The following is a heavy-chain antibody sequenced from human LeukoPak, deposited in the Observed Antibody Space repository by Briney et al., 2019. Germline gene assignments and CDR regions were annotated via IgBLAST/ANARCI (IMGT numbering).Heavy chain of an antibody. V-gene: IGHV3-74*01. CDR1: GFTFTSYW. J-gene: IGHJ6*02. Sequence: GGSLRLSCAASGFTFTSYWMHWVRQAPGKGLVWVSRVNSDGSSTTYADSVKGRFTISRDNAKDTLYLQMNSLRAEDTAVYYCARGRYYGMDVWGQGTTVTVSS. CDR3: ARGRYYGMDV. CDR2: VNSDGSST.